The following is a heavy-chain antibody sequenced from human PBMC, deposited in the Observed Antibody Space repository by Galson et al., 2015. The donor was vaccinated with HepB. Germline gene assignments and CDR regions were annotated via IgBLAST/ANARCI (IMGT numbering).Heavy chain of an antibody. D-gene: IGHD2-21*02. Sequence: SLRLSCAVSGFTFDDYAMHWVRQAPGRGLEWVSGINSNSADIGYADSVKGRFTISRDNAKNSLYLQMNSLRAEDTAFYYCAKRGTAQSLDYWGQGTLVTVSS. CDR3: AKRGTAQSLDY. V-gene: IGHV3-9*01. J-gene: IGHJ4*02. CDR2: INSNSADI. CDR1: GFTFDDYA.